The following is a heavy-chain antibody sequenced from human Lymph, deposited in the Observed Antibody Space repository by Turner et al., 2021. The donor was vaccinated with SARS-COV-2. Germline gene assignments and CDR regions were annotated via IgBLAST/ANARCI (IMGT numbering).Heavy chain of an antibody. D-gene: IGHD2-15*01. CDR3: TRVKYCTGGSCYGYHFDY. J-gene: IGHJ4*02. V-gene: IGHV3-49*04. Sequence: EVQLVESGGVLVPPGQSLRLSCTASGFTFGDDAMSWVVQTRGKGLEWVGFIRSKAYGGTTQYAASVKGRFTISRDDSKSIAYLQMNSLKTEDTAVYYCTRVKYCTGGSCYGYHFDYWGQGTLVTVSS. CDR2: IRSKAYGGTT. CDR1: GFTFGDDA.